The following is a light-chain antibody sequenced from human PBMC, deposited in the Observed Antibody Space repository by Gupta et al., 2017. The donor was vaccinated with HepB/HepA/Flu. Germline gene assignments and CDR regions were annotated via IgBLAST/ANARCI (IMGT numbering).Light chain of an antibody. V-gene: IGKV1-9*01. CDR3: QQFNSYPIT. CDR2: SAS. CDR1: QDINSY. Sequence: DIQLTQSPSFLSASVGDRVTITFRASQDINSYLIWYQQKPGKAPNLLIYSASTLQGGVPSRFSGSGSGTEFTLTISSLQPEDFATYYCQQFNSYPITFGQGTRLDIK. J-gene: IGKJ5*01.